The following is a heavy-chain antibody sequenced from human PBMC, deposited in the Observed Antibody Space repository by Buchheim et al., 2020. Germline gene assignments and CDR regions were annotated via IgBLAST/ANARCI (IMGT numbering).Heavy chain of an antibody. J-gene: IGHJ6*02. D-gene: IGHD6-6*01. CDR2: INHSGST. CDR3: ARASTGDSSSSFYYYYYGMDV. V-gene: IGHV4-34*01. CDR1: GGSFSGYY. Sequence: QVQLQQWGAGLLKPSETLSLTCAVYGGSFSGYYWSWIRQPPGKGLEWIGEINHSGSTNYNPSLKSRVTISVDTSKNQFSLKLSSVTAADTAVYYCARASTGDSSSSFYYYYYGMDVWGQGTT.